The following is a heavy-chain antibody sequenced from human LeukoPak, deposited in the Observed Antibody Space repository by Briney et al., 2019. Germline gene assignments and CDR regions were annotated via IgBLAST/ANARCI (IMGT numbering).Heavy chain of an antibody. CDR1: GFTFSSYS. CDR2: ISSSSSYI. J-gene: IGHJ4*02. CDR3: ARDGGPGRYYCDY. D-gene: IGHD3-3*01. Sequence: GGSLRLSCAASGFTFSSYSMNWVRQAPGKWLEWVSSISSSSSYIYYADSVKGRFTISRDNAKNSLYLQMNSLRAEDTAVYYCARDGGPGRYYCDYWGQGTLVTVSS. V-gene: IGHV3-21*01.